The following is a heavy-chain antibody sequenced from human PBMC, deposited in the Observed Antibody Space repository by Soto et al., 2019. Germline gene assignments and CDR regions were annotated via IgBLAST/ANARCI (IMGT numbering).Heavy chain of an antibody. V-gene: IGHV1-69*01. CDR3: ARGDYYDSSGSYPNYGMDV. D-gene: IGHD3-22*01. Sequence: QVQLVQSGAEVKKPGSSVKVSCKASGGTFSSYAISWVRQAPGQGLEWMGGIIPIFGTANYAQKFQGRVTITADESTSTAYLEPSSLRSEDTAVYYCARGDYYDSSGSYPNYGMDVWGQGTTITVSS. CDR1: GGTFSSYA. J-gene: IGHJ6*02. CDR2: IIPIFGTA.